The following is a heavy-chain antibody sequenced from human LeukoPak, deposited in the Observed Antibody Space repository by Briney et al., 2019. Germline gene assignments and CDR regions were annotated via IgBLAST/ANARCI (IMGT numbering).Heavy chain of an antibody. CDR3: ARDLEGDIVVVPAASLGY. D-gene: IGHD2-2*01. CDR2: ISGSGGST. V-gene: IGHV3-23*01. J-gene: IGHJ4*02. Sequence: PGGSLRLSCAASGFTFSSYAMSWVRQAPGKGLEWVSAISGSGGSTYYADSVKGRFTISRDNAKNSLYLQMNSLRAEDTAVYYCARDLEGDIVVVPAASLGYWGQGTLVTVSS. CDR1: GFTFSSYA.